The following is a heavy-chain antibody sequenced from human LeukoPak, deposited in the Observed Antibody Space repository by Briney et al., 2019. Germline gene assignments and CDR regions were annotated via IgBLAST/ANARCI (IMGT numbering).Heavy chain of an antibody. D-gene: IGHD4-11*01. CDR3: ARDRPVTGANWFDP. J-gene: IGHJ5*02. Sequence: SETLSLTCTVSGGSFSSSIYYWGWIRQPPGKGLEWIGEINHSGSTNYNPSLKSRVTISLDTSKNQFSLRLSSVTVADTAVYYCARDRPVTGANWFDPWGQGALVTVSS. CDR2: INHSGST. V-gene: IGHV4-39*07. CDR1: GGSFSSSIYY.